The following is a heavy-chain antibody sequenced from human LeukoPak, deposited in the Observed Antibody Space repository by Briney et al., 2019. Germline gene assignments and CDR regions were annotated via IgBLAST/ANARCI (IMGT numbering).Heavy chain of an antibody. J-gene: IGHJ4*02. CDR1: GGTFSSYA. D-gene: IGHD3-9*01. CDR2: IIPIFGTA. V-gene: IGHV1-69*13. Sequence: GASVKVSCRASGGTFSSYAISWVRQAPGQGLEWMGGIIPIFGTANYAQKFQGRVTITADESTSTAYMELSSLRSEDTAVYYCASGVYDILTGYDYWGQGTLVTVSS. CDR3: ASGVYDILTGYDY.